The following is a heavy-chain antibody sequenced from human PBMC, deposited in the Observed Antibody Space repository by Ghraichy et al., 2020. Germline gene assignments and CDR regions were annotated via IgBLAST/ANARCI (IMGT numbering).Heavy chain of an antibody. CDR3: AREGTAAGPIYYYYYGMDV. J-gene: IGHJ6*02. CDR2: ISYDGSNK. D-gene: IGHD6-13*01. V-gene: IGHV3-30-3*01. CDR1: GFTFSSYA. Sequence: GESLNISCAASGFTFSSYAMHWVRQAPGKGLEWVAVISYDGSNKYYADSVKGRFTISRDNSKNTLYLQMNSLRAEDTAVYYCAREGTAAGPIYYYYYGMDVWGQGTTVTVSS.